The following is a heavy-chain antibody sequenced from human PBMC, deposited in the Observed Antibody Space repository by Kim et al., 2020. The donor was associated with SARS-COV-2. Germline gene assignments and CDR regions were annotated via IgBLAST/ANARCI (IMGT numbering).Heavy chain of an antibody. CDR1: SGNSAT. CDR2: TYYRSKWFY. J-gene: IGHJ5*02. Sequence: SGNSATWNWIRASPSRGLEWLGRTYYRSKWFYDYGVSVKSRITINPDTSKNQFSLQLSSVTPDDSAVYYCARRTPAGTARGFDPWGQGTLAT. V-gene: IGHV6-1*01. D-gene: IGHD1-7*01. CDR3: ARRTPAGTARGFDP.